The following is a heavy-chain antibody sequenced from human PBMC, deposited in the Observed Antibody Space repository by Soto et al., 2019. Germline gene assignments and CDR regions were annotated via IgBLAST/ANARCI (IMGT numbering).Heavy chain of an antibody. V-gene: IGHV4-30-2*01. Sequence: QLQLQESGSGLVKPSRTVSLTCAVSGASISRDSYSWNWSRQPPGRGLEWIGSIYPSGSTSNNPHLKSRVTISIDRSKNHFSLKLSSVTAADTAVYYCARGGGAFDIWGQGTMVTVSS. CDR1: GASISRDSYS. CDR2: IYPSGST. J-gene: IGHJ3*02. D-gene: IGHD1-26*01. CDR3: ARGGGAFDI.